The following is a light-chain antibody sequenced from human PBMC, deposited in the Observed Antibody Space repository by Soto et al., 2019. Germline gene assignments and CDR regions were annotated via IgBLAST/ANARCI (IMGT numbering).Light chain of an antibody. CDR2: GAS. CDR3: QQSYRIPFN. Sequence: DIQMTQSPSSLSASVGDRVTITCRASQSMSRYLNWYQQKPGKAPKLLIYGASSLQTGVPSRFSGGGSGTDFTLTISSLQPEDFATYYCQQSYRIPFNFGHGTRLEI. V-gene: IGKV1-39*01. CDR1: QSMSRY. J-gene: IGKJ5*01.